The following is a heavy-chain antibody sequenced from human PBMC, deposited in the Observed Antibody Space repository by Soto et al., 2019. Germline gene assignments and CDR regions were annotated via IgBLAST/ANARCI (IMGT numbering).Heavy chain of an antibody. CDR1: GYTFTSYG. Sequence: ASVKVSCTASGYTFTSYGISWVRQAPGQGLEWMGWISAYNGNTNYAQKLQGRVTMTTDTSTSTAYMELRSLRAEDTAVYYCARDPPYSSGWPSFDYWGQGTLVTVSS. J-gene: IGHJ4*02. CDR3: ARDPPYSSGWPSFDY. V-gene: IGHV1-18*01. D-gene: IGHD6-19*01. CDR2: ISAYNGNT.